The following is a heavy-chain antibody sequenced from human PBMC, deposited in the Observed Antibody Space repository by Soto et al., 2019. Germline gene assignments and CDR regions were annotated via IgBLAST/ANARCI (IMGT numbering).Heavy chain of an antibody. CDR2: INAGNGNT. Sequence: ASVKVSCKASGYTFNSYAMHWVRQAPGQRLEWMGWINAGNGNTKYSQKFQGRVTITRDTSASTAYMELSSLRSEDTAVYYCASSYYDSSGYPTAVDYWGQGTLVTVSS. CDR3: ASSYYDSSGYPTAVDY. D-gene: IGHD3-22*01. V-gene: IGHV1-3*01. J-gene: IGHJ4*02. CDR1: GYTFNSYA.